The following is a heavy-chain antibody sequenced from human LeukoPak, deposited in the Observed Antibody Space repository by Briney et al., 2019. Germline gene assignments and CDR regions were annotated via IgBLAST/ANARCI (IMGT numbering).Heavy chain of an antibody. D-gene: IGHD6-6*01. CDR1: GFTFSSYE. Sequence: GGSLRLSCAAPGFTFSSYEMNWVRQAPGKGLEWVSYISSSGSTIYYADSVRGRFTISRDNAKNSLYLQMNSLRAEDTAVYYCARDPNSSSSYYYYYYYMDVWGKGTTVTVSS. CDR2: ISSSGSTI. J-gene: IGHJ6*03. CDR3: ARDPNSSSSYYYYYYYMDV. V-gene: IGHV3-48*03.